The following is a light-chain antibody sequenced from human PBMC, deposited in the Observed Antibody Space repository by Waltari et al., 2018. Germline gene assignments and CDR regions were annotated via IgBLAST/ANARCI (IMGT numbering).Light chain of an antibody. CDR1: QTLLHFTGNTY. Sequence: EIVLTQSPLSLPVTPGEPAAISCRSSQTLLHFTGNTYLDWYLLKPGQSPQLLIYLGSNRASGVPDRFSGTASGTEFTLTITRVEAEDVGVYYCMQSLQTPPTFGQGTKVEIK. J-gene: IGKJ1*01. CDR2: LGS. V-gene: IGKV2-28*01. CDR3: MQSLQTPPT.